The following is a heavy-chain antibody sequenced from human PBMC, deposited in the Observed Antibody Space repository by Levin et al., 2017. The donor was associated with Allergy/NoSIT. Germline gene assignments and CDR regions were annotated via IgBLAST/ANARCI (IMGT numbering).Heavy chain of an antibody. CDR3: ARVTSDRLAAADYFDY. V-gene: IGHV6-1*01. Sequence: SQTLSLTCAISGVSVSSNSAAWNWIRQSPSRGLEWLGRTYYRSKWYNDYAVSVKSRITINPDTSKNQFSLQLNSVTPEDTAVYYCARVTSDRLAAADYFDYWGQGTLVTVSS. CDR1: GVSVSSNSAA. D-gene: IGHD6-13*01. CDR2: TYYRSKWYN. J-gene: IGHJ4*02.